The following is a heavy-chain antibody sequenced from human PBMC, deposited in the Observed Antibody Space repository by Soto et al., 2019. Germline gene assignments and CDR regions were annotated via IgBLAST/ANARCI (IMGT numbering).Heavy chain of an antibody. CDR2: INHSGST. CDR1: GGSFSGYY. V-gene: IGHV4-34*01. Sequence: QVQLQQWGAGLLKPSETLSLTCAVYGGSFSGYYWSWIRQPPGKGLEWIGEINHSGSTNYNPSLKSRVTISVDTSKNQFSLKLSSVIAADTAVYYCARGRGSGWYLGYWGQGTLVTVSS. CDR3: ARGRGSGWYLGY. D-gene: IGHD6-19*01. J-gene: IGHJ4*02.